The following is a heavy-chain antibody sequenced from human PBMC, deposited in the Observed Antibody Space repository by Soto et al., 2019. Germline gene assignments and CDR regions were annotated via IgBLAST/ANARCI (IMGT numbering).Heavy chain of an antibody. D-gene: IGHD3-10*01. CDR3: VSPHSESSNAFDL. J-gene: IGHJ5*02. CDR1: GFSFSHYA. V-gene: IGHV3-30*04. Sequence: GGSLRLSCAASGFSFSHYAMHWVRQPPGKGLEWVALISYDGENQYFTDSVRGRFTISRDNSKTAVYLEMNNLRLDDTATYYCVSPHSESSNAFDLWGQGVLVTVSS. CDR2: ISYDGENQ.